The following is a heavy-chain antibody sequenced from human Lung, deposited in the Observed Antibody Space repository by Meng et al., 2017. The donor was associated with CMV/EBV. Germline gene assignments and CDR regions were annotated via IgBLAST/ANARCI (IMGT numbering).Heavy chain of an antibody. CDR3: ARDRGSRWLWSYFVY. Sequence: GEXXKISCAASGFTFSSYWMSWVRQAPGKGLEWVANIKQDGSEKYYVDSVRGRFTISRDNAKNSLYLQMNSLRAEDTAAYYCARDRGSRWLWSYFVYWGQGTLVTVSS. CDR2: IKQDGSEK. J-gene: IGHJ4*02. D-gene: IGHD6-13*01. CDR1: GFTFSSYW. V-gene: IGHV3-7*01.